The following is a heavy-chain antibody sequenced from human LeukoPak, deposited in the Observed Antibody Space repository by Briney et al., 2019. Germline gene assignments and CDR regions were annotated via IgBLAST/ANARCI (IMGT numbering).Heavy chain of an antibody. V-gene: IGHV1-2*02. CDR3: AKDTALLEYCSSSSCFGHFDY. J-gene: IGHJ4*02. D-gene: IGHD2-15*01. CDR1: GYTFTGYY. Sequence: ASVKVSCKASGYTFTGYYMHWVRQAPGQGLEWMGWINPNSGGTNYAQKFQGRVTMTRDTSISTVYMELSRLRSDDTAVHYCAKDTALLEYCSSSSCFGHFDYWGQGTLVTVSS. CDR2: INPNSGGT.